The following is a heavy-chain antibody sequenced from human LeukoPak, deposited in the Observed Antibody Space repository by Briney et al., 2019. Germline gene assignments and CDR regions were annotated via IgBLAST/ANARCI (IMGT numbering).Heavy chain of an antibody. CDR3: ARQMNTVTADY. Sequence: SGTLSLTCTVSGGSISSSSYFWGWIRQPPGKGLEWIGSIVYSATTYYNPSLNSRVPISIDTSKTQFSLRLTSVTAADTAVYYCARQMNTVTADYWGQGTLVTVSS. CDR1: GGSISSSSYF. V-gene: IGHV4-39*01. D-gene: IGHD4-17*01. J-gene: IGHJ4*02. CDR2: IVYSATT.